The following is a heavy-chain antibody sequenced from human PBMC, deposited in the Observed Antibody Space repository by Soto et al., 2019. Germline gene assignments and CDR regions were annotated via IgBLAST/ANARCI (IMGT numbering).Heavy chain of an antibody. Sequence: VQLVESGGGVARPGGSLRLSCVASGFTFDDYGMHWVRQAPGKGLEWVSGINWNGGRTGYPGSMKGRFIISRDNAKNSLYLQMNSLRAEDTALYYCARSGNIVATTNYYMDVWGNGTTVTVSS. J-gene: IGHJ6*03. D-gene: IGHD5-12*01. CDR1: GFTFDDYG. CDR2: INWNGGRT. CDR3: ARSGNIVATTNYYMDV. V-gene: IGHV3-20*04.